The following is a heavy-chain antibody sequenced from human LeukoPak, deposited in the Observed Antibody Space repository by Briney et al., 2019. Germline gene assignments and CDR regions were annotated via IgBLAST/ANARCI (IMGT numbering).Heavy chain of an antibody. D-gene: IGHD3-22*01. J-gene: IGHJ4*02. CDR3: AKAGGSIRKQYYYDSSGYYTFDY. CDR1: GFTFSSYS. V-gene: IGHV3-21*01. CDR2: IIISSSYI. Sequence: PGGSLRLSCAASGFTFSSYSMNWVRQAPGKGLEWVSSIIISSSYIYYADSVKGRFTISRHNAKNSLYLQMNSLRAEDTAVYYCAKAGGSIRKQYYYDSSGYYTFDYWGQGTLVTVSS.